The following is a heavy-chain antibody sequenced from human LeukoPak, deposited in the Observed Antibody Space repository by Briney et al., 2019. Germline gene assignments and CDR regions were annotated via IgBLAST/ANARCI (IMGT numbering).Heavy chain of an antibody. D-gene: IGHD2-21*01. CDR3: AREVGGGYYGMDV. Sequence: SETLSLTCAVYGGSFSGYYWSWIRQPPGKVLEWIGEINPSGSTNYNPPLKSRVTLSVDTSKNQFSLKLSSVTAADTAVYYCAREVGGGYYGMDVWGQGTTVTVSS. CDR2: INPSGST. J-gene: IGHJ6*02. CDR1: GGSFSGYY. V-gene: IGHV4-34*01.